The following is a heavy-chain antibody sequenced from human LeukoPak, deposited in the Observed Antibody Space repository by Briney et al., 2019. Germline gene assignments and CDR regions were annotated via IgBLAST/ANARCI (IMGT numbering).Heavy chain of an antibody. J-gene: IGHJ4*02. CDR3: AKDFVRYNIQFDY. D-gene: IGHD1-1*01. CDR1: GFTFSNYG. Sequence: PGGSLRLSCAASGFTFSNYGIHRVRQAPGKGLEWVAVISYDGNNKYYADSVKGRFTISRDNSKNTLFLQMNSLRAEDTALYYCAKDFVRYNIQFDYWGQGALVTVSS. CDR2: ISYDGNNK. V-gene: IGHV3-30*18.